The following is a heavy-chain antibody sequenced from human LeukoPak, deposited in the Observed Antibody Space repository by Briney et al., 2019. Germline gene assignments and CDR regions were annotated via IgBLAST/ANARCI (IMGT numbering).Heavy chain of an antibody. CDR2: ISAYNGNT. D-gene: IGHD2-2*01. J-gene: IGHJ5*02. CDR1: GYTFTSYG. Sequence: ASVKVSCKASGYTFTSYGISWVRQAPGQGLEWMGWISAYNGNTNYAQKLQGRVTMTTDTSTSTAYMELRSLRSDDTAVYYCARDLRLVVPAVNWFDPWGQGTLVTASS. V-gene: IGHV1-18*01. CDR3: ARDLRLVVPAVNWFDP.